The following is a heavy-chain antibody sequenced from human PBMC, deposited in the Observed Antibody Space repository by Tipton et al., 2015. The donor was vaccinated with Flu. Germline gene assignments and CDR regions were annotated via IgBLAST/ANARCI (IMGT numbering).Heavy chain of an antibody. CDR2: INQDGSVE. D-gene: IGHD2-21*01. J-gene: IGHJ4*02. CDR1: GFTFSTYW. V-gene: IGHV3-7*03. CDR3: ARQIGGGDCY. Sequence: SLRLSCAASGFTFSTYWMTWVRQAPGKGLEWVANINQDGSVEYYVDSLKGRFTISRDNAKNSVYLQMNSLRAEDTAVYYCARQIGGGDCYWGQGTLVTVSS.